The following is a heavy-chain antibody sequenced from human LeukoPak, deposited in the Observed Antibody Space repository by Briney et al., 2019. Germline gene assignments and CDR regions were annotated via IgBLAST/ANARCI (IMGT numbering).Heavy chain of an antibody. CDR1: GYTFTSYG. CDR2: IIPIFGTA. Sequence: GASVKVSCKASGYTFTSYGISWVRQAPGQGLEWMGGIIPIFGTATYAQKFQGRVTLTRDMSTSTDYLELSSLRSEDTAVYYCARDNSVRDEAWWFNPWGQGTLVTVSS. D-gene: IGHD5-24*01. V-gene: IGHV1-69*05. CDR3: ARDNSVRDEAWWFNP. J-gene: IGHJ5*02.